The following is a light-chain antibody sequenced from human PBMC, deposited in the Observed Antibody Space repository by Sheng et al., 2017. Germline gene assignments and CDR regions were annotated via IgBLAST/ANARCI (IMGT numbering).Light chain of an antibody. Sequence: EIVLTQSPGTLSLSPGERATLSCRASQSVSSNLAWYQQKPGQAPRLVIYGASTRATGIPARFSGSGSGTEFTLTISSLQSEDFAVYYCQQYNTWPITFGQGTRLEIK. CDR1: QSVSSN. V-gene: IGKV3-15*01. CDR2: GAS. J-gene: IGKJ5*01. CDR3: QQYNTWPIT.